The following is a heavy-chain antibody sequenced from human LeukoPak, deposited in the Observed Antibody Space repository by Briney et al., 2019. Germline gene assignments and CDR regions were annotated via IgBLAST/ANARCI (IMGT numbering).Heavy chain of an antibody. V-gene: IGHV4-39*01. CDR2: IYYSGST. Sequence: NPSETLSLTCTVSGGSISSSSYYWGWIRQPPGKGLEWIGSIYYSGSTYYNPSLKSRVTISVDTSKNQFSLKLSSVTAADTAVYYCARHEETTVTPGGGYWGQGTLVTVSS. CDR1: GGSISSSSYY. D-gene: IGHD4-17*01. CDR3: ARHEETTVTPGGGY. J-gene: IGHJ4*02.